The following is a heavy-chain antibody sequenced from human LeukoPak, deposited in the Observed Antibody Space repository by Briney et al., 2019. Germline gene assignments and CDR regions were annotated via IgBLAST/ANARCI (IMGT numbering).Heavy chain of an antibody. CDR1: GFTFSSYG. Sequence: PGGSLRLSCAASGFTFSSYGMHWVRQAPGKGLEWVATISYDGSNKYYVDSVKGRFSISRDNSKNTLYLQMNSLRAEDTAVYYCARDHCSDGTCYSILDYWGQGTLVTVSS. J-gene: IGHJ4*02. V-gene: IGHV3-30*03. CDR2: ISYDGSNK. D-gene: IGHD2-15*01. CDR3: ARDHCSDGTCYSILDY.